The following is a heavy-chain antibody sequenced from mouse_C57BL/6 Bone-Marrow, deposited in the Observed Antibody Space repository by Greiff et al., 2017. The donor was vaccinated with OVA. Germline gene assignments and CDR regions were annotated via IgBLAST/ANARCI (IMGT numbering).Heavy chain of an antibody. V-gene: IGHV1-18*01. Sequence: VHVKQSGPELVKPGASVKIPCKASGYTFTDYNMDWVKQSHGKSLEWIGDINPNNGGTIYNQKFKGKATLTVDKSSSTAYMELRSLTSEDTAVYYCAREGIYDGYYCFDYWGQGTTLTVSS. CDR2: INPNNGGT. J-gene: IGHJ2*01. CDR3: AREGIYDGYYCFDY. CDR1: GYTFTDYN. D-gene: IGHD2-3*01.